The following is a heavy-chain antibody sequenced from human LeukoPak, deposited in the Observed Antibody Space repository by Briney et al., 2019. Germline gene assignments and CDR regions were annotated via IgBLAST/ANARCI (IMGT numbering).Heavy chain of an antibody. CDR3: ARDNNWGFDY. J-gene: IGHJ4*02. CDR2: IRGSASGLGSGM. CDR1: GLIFSDYS. Sequence: GGSLRLSCAASGLIFSDYSMNWVRQAPGKGLEWVSNIRGSASGLGSGMYYADSVKGRFTISRDDAKNSLYLQMSSLRAEDTAFYYCARDNNWGFDYWGQGALVTVSS. D-gene: IGHD7-27*01. V-gene: IGHV3-48*04.